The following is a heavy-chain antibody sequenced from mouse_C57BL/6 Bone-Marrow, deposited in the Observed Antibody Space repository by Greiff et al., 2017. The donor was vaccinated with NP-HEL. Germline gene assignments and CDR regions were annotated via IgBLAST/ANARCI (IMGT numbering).Heavy chain of an antibody. CDR3: TRRVTTGAMDY. J-gene: IGHJ4*01. Sequence: VQLKESGAELVRPGASVKLSCTASGFNIKDDYMHWVKQRPEQGLEWIGWIDPENGDTEYASKFQGKATITADTSSNTAYLQLSSLTSEDTAVYYCTRRVTTGAMDYWGQGTSVTVSS. D-gene: IGHD2-2*01. CDR2: IDPENGDT. V-gene: IGHV14-4*01. CDR1: GFNIKDDY.